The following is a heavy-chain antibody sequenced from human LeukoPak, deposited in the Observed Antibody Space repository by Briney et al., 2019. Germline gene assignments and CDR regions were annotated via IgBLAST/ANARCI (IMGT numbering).Heavy chain of an antibody. D-gene: IGHD5-18*01. CDR3: AGGYKGGYGPLINYGTDV. CDR1: GGSSRSYF. CDR2: IYSNGNT. Sequence: SETLSLTCTVSGGSSRSYFWHWIRQPAGKGLEWVGRIYSNGNTNYNPSLKRRLTMSLDTSKKQFSLRMTSVTAADTAVYYCAGGYKGGYGPLINYGTDVWGQGTTVIVSS. J-gene: IGHJ6*02. V-gene: IGHV4-4*07.